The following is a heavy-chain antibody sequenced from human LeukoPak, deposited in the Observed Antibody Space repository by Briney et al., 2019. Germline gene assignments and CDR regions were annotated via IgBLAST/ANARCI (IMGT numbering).Heavy chain of an antibody. D-gene: IGHD1-7*01. J-gene: IGHJ4*02. CDR2: ISNNGGST. CDR1: GFTFSSYA. Sequence: PGGSLRLSCSASGFTFSSYALHWVRQAPGKGLEYVSAISNNGGSTYYADAVKGRFTISRDNSKNTLYLQMSSLRPEDTAVYYCVSSITGSTVPIYFDYWGQGTLVTVSS. V-gene: IGHV3-64D*09. CDR3: VSSITGSTVPIYFDY.